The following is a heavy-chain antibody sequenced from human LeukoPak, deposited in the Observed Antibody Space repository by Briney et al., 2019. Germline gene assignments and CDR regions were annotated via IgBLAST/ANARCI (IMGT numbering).Heavy chain of an antibody. CDR1: GFTFNSYA. CDR2: MSNDGGNR. CDR3: AGGVVVAALPIDY. J-gene: IGHJ4*02. D-gene: IGHD2-15*01. Sequence: QPGRSLRLSCAASGFTFNSYAMHWVRQAPGKGLEWVALMSNDGGNRDYADSVKGRFTISRDTSKNTLYLQMNSPRAEDTAVYYCAGGVVVAALPIDYWGQGTLVTVSS. V-gene: IGHV3-30-3*01.